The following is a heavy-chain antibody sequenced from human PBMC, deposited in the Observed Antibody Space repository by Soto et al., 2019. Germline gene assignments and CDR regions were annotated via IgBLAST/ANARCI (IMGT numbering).Heavy chain of an antibody. V-gene: IGHV3-23*01. CDR2: ISCCGGST. Sequence: EVQLLESGGGVVQPGGSLRLSCVASGFNFKKFAMSWVRQAPGEGLEWVSGISCCGGSTSYADSVKGRFSIARDDSTNTLSLQMNSLRVEDSALYYCARGSTDSYPGSRIFDFWGRGTLVTVSS. D-gene: IGHD3-10*01. J-gene: IGHJ4*02. CDR1: GFNFKKFA. CDR3: ARGSTDSYPGSRIFDF.